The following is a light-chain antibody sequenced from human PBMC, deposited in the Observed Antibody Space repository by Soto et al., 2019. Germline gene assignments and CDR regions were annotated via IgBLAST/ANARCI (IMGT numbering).Light chain of an antibody. CDR3: QQYNNWPPLA. CDR2: GAS. J-gene: IGKJ4*01. CDR1: QSVSSN. Sequence: EIVMTQSPATLSVSPGERATLSCRASQSVSSNLAWYHQKPGQAPRLLIYGASTRATGIPARFSGSGSGTEFTLTISSLQSEDFADYDCQQYNNWPPLAFGGGTKVEI. V-gene: IGKV3D-15*01.